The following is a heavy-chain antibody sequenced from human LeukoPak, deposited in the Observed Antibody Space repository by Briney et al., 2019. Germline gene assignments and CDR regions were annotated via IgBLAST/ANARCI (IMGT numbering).Heavy chain of an antibody. J-gene: IGHJ5*02. CDR2: IYSGGST. CDR3: ARDWEGWFDP. V-gene: IGHV3-53*01. Sequence: GGSLRLSCAASGFTVSCNYMSWVSQAPGKWLEWVSVIYSGGSTYYADSVKGRFTISRDNSKNTLYLQMNSLRAEDTAVYYCARDWEGWFDPWGQGTLVTVSS. D-gene: IGHD1-26*01. CDR1: GFTVSCNY.